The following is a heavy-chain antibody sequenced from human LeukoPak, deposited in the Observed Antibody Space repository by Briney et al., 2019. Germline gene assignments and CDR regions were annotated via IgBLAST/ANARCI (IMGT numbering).Heavy chain of an antibody. CDR3: ARAVYYDFWSGYPD. Sequence: SVKVSCKASGGTFSSYAISWVRQAPGQGLEWMGRIIPILGIANYAQKFQGRVTITADKSTSTAYMELSSLRSEDTAVYYCARAVYYDFWSGYPDWGQGTLVTVSS. J-gene: IGHJ4*02. CDR1: GGTFSSYA. CDR2: IIPILGIA. D-gene: IGHD3-3*01. V-gene: IGHV1-69*04.